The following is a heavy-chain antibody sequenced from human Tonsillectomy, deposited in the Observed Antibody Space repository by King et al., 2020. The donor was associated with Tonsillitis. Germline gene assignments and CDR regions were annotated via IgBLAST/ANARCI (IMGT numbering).Heavy chain of an antibody. V-gene: IGHV1-69*14. CDR1: GGTFNSYA. CDR3: ARGHSELIGVDYYYFYYMDV. Sequence: QLVQSGAEVKKPGSSVKVSCKASGGTFNSYAINWVRQAPGQGLEWMGGINPFFRTANYAQKFQDRVTITADKSTTTAYLELSSLRSEDTAVYYCARGHSELIGVDYYYFYYMDVWGKGTTVTVSS. D-gene: IGHD3-16*01. J-gene: IGHJ6*03. CDR2: INPFFRTA.